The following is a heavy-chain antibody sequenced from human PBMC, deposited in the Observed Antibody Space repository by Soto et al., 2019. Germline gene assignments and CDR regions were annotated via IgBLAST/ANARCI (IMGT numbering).Heavy chain of an antibody. Sequence: SVKVSCKASGGTFSSYAISWVRQAPGQGLEWMGGIIPIFGTANYAQKFQGRVTITADESTSTAYMELSSLRSEDTAVYYCARAVAVPADFAYWGQGTLVTVSS. CDR3: ARAVAVPADFAY. CDR1: GGTFSSYA. CDR2: IIPIFGTA. D-gene: IGHD5-12*01. J-gene: IGHJ4*02. V-gene: IGHV1-69*13.